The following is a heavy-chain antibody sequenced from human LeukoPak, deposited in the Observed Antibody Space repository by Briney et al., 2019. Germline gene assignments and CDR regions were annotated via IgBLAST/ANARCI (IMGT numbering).Heavy chain of an antibody. Sequence: PGGSLRLSCAASVFNFSRDAMSWVRQAPGKGLEWVSGISGSGGNTYYADSVKGRFAISRDNSKNTLYLQMNSLRAEDTAVYYCAKKSWDNWFDPWGQGTLVTVSS. J-gene: IGHJ5*02. CDR1: VFNFSRDA. V-gene: IGHV3-23*01. CDR3: AKKSWDNWFDP. CDR2: ISGSGGNT. D-gene: IGHD6-13*01.